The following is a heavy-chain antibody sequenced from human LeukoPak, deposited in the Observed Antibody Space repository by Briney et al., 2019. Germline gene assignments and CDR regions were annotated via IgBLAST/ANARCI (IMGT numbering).Heavy chain of an antibody. Sequence: SETLSLTCTVSGGSISSYYWSWIRQPPGKGLEWIGYIYYSGSTNYNPPLKSRVTISVDTSKNQFSLKLSSVTAADTAVYYCARDYYDSSGYPYYYGMDVWGQGTTVTVSS. J-gene: IGHJ6*02. CDR1: GGSISSYY. V-gene: IGHV4-59*01. CDR2: IYYSGST. D-gene: IGHD3-22*01. CDR3: ARDYYDSSGYPYYYGMDV.